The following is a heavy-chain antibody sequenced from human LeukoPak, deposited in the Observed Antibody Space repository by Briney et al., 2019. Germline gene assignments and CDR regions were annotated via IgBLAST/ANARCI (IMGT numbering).Heavy chain of an antibody. J-gene: IGHJ4*02. D-gene: IGHD1-14*01. CDR1: GFPFNSFW. V-gene: IGHV3-74*01. CDR3: ARGGVNPVDH. Sequence: GGSLRLSCAASGFPFNSFWMHWVRQAPGKGLVWVSDMNEYSTTIRYADSVKGLFTISRDNAKSILYLQMNNLRAEDTAMYFCARGGVNPVDHWGQGTLVTVSS. CDR2: MNEYSTTI.